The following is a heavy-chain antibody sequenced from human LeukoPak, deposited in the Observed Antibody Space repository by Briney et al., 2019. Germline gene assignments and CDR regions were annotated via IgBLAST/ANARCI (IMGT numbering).Heavy chain of an antibody. CDR3: AKDPDSSSWYP. CDR2: ISGSGGST. D-gene: IGHD6-13*01. CDR1: GFTFSSYA. V-gene: IGHV3-23*01. Sequence: GGSLRLSCAASGFTFSSYAMSWVRQAPGKGLEWVSAISGSGGSTYYADSVKVRFTISRDNSKNTLYLQMNSLRAEDTAVYYCAKDPDSSSWYPWGQGTLVTVSS. J-gene: IGHJ5*02.